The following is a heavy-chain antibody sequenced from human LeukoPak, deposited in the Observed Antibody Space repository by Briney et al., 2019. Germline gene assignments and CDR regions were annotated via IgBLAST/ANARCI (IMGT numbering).Heavy chain of an antibody. CDR3: AKDRSCNNDGCHGDPEY. CDR1: GFILCSWD. J-gene: IGHJ4*02. D-gene: IGHD2-8*01. V-gene: IGHV3-23*01. Sequence: PGGSLRLFCAVCGFILCSWDMLGLRQAPGTGLEWVSTISGSGGSTYSADSVKGRFTISIDNSKNTVYLLINSIRAEDTAVYYCAKDRSCNNDGCHGDPEYCGQRTLATVSS. CDR2: ISGSGGST.